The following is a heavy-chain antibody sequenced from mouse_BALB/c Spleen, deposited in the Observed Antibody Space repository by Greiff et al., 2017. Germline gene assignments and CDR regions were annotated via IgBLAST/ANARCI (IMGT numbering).Heavy chain of an antibody. Sequence: QVQLQQSGAELVKPGASVKLSCKASGYTFTSYYMYWVKQRPGQGLEWIGEINPSNGGTNFNEKFKSKATLTVDKSSSTAYMQLSSLTSEDSAVYSVSREGLTGVLYWYFDVWGAGTTVTVSS. CDR3: SREGLTGVLYWYFDV. D-gene: IGHD4-1*01. CDR2: INPSNGGT. J-gene: IGHJ1*01. V-gene: IGHV1S81*02. CDR1: GYTFTSYY.